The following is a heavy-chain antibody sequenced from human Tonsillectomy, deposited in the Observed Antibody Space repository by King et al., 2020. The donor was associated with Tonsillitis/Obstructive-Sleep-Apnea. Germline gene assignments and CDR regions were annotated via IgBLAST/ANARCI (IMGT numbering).Heavy chain of an antibody. V-gene: IGHV3-30*04. CDR1: GFTFSSYA. CDR3: ARDTSRWDGYNYSFDY. CDR2: ISYDGSNK. J-gene: IGHJ4*02. D-gene: IGHD5-24*01. Sequence: HVQLVESGGGVVQPGRSLRLSCAASGFTFSSYAMHWVRQAPGKGLEWVAVISYDGSNKYYADSVKGRFTISRDNSKNTLYLQMNSLRAEDTAVYHCARDTSRWDGYNYSFDYWGQGTLVTVSS.